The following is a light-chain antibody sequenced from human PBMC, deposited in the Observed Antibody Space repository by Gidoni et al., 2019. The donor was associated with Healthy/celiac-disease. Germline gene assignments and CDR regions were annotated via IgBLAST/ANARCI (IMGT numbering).Light chain of an antibody. Sequence: QSALTQPASVSGSPGQSITISCTGTSSDVGSYTRVSWYQQHPGKAPKLMIYEVSKRPSGVSNRFSGSKSGNTAARTISGLQAEDEADYYCCAYAGSSPPVVFGGGTKLTVL. CDR1: SSDVGSYTR. V-gene: IGLV2-23*02. CDR2: EVS. CDR3: CAYAGSSPPVV. J-gene: IGLJ2*01.